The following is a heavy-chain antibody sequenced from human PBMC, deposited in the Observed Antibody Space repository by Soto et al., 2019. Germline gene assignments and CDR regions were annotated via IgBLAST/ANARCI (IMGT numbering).Heavy chain of an antibody. J-gene: IGHJ5*02. D-gene: IGHD3-10*01. CDR2: IYYSGST. Sequence: QLQLQESGPGLVKPSETLSLTCTVSGGSISSSSYFWGWIRQPPGKGLEWIGSIYYSGSTYYNPSPKSRVTISVDPSKNQFSLKLSSVTAADTAVYYCARQGKGILWFGELGNLSSRWFDPWGQGTLVTVSS. V-gene: IGHV4-39*01. CDR3: ARQGKGILWFGELGNLSSRWFDP. CDR1: GGSISSSSYF.